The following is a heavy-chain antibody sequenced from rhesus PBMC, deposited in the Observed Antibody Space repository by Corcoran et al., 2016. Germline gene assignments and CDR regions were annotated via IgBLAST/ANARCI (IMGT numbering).Heavy chain of an antibody. CDR1: GFTFDDYA. CDR3: TRDGVAAGQSFDY. Sequence: EVKLVESGGALAQPGGSLRLSCAASGFTFDDYAMPWVRQAPGKGLEWVLRMSWNNGTIHYADSVKGRFTISRYTSKNSLFLQIDSLGAEDTAVYYCTRDGVAAGQSFDYWGQGVLVTVSS. D-gene: IGHD6-13*01. J-gene: IGHJ4*01. CDR2: MSWNNGTI. V-gene: IGHV3-134*01.